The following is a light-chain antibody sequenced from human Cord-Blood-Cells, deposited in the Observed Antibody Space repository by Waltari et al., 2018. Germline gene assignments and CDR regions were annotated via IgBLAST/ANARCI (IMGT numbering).Light chain of an antibody. Sequence: SSELTQPPSVSVSPGQTASIPCSGDKLGAKYACWYQQKPGQSPVLVIYQDSKRPSGIPERFSGSNSGNTATLTISGTQAMDEADYYCQAWDSSTYVFGTGTKVTVL. J-gene: IGLJ1*01. CDR1: KLGAKY. CDR3: QAWDSSTYV. V-gene: IGLV3-1*01. CDR2: QDS.